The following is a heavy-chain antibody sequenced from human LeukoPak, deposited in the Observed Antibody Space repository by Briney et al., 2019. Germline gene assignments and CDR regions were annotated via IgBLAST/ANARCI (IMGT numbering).Heavy chain of an antibody. CDR3: VRETFIAMVGSHALDI. CDR1: GFTFSSSW. D-gene: IGHD6-19*01. Sequence: GGSLRLSCVASGFTFSSSWMHWVRQAPGKGLVWISRIYSDGRTTDYADSVRGRYTISRDNAKNMIYLQMSGLNAEDTAVYYCVRETFIAMVGSHALDIWGQGTMVTVSS. CDR2: IYSDGRTT. V-gene: IGHV3-74*01. J-gene: IGHJ3*02.